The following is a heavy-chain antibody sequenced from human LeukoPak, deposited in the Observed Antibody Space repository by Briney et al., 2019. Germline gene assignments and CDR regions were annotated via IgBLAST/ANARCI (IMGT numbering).Heavy chain of an antibody. CDR2: IGSDGST. V-gene: IGHV3-23*01. CDR3: ATRPTVGGTTPTFDH. CDR1: GFDFSGFA. J-gene: IGHJ4*02. Sequence: PGGSLRLSCAASGFDFSGFAMSWVRQAPGKGLEWVSGIGSDGSTHHAESVKGRFTISRDNAKNALYLQMNTLRAEDTAIYSCATRPTVGGTTPTFDHWGQGTPVTVSS. D-gene: IGHD1-26*01.